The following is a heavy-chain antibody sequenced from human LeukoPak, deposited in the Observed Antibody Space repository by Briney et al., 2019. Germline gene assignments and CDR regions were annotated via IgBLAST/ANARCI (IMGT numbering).Heavy chain of an antibody. J-gene: IGHJ4*02. Sequence: PGGSLRLSCAASGFTFSSYWMSWVRQAPGKGLEWVANIKPDGSETYYVDSVKGRFTTSRDNAKNSLYLQMNSLRAEDTAVYYCARDRSRLVFWGQGTPVTVSS. CDR3: ARDRSRLVF. V-gene: IGHV3-7*01. CDR2: IKPDGSET. D-gene: IGHD6-6*01. CDR1: GFTFSSYW.